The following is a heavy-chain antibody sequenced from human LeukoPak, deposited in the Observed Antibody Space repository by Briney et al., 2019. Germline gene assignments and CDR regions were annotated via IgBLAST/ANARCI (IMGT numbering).Heavy chain of an antibody. V-gene: IGHV4-4*07. J-gene: IGHJ4*02. CDR3: ARDKYTDSSGYYSDS. Sequence: SETLPLTCTVSGGSISSYYWSWIRQPAGKGLEWIGRIYTSGNTDYNPSLKSRVTMSVDTSKNQFSLKLSSVTAADAAVYYCARDKYTDSSGYYSDSWGQGTLVTVSS. D-gene: IGHD3-22*01. CDR1: GGSISSYY. CDR2: IYTSGNT.